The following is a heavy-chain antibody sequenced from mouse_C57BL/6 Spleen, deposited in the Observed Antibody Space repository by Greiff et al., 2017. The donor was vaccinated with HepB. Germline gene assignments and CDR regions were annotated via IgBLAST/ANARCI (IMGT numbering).Heavy chain of an antibody. Sequence: VKLQQSDAELVKPGASVKISCKVSGYTFTDHTIHWMKQRPEQGLEWIGYIYPRDGSTKYNEKFKGKATLTADKSSSTAYMQLNSLTSEDSAVYFCAREGALYYGNSDYFDYWGQGTTLTVSS. CDR1: GYTFTDHT. V-gene: IGHV1-78*01. CDR2: IYPRDGST. D-gene: IGHD2-1*01. CDR3: AREGALYYGNSDYFDY. J-gene: IGHJ2*01.